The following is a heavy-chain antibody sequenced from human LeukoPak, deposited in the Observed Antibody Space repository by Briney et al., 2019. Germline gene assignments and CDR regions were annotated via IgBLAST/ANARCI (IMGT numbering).Heavy chain of an antibody. CDR2: IYYSGST. CDR1: GGSISSYY. D-gene: IGHD4-23*01. Sequence: PSETLSLTCTVSGGSISSYYWSWIRQPPGKGLEWIGYIYYSGSTNYNPSLKSRVTISVDTSKNQSSLKLSSVTAADTAVYYCARTGGLDAFDIWGQGTMVTVSS. J-gene: IGHJ3*02. V-gene: IGHV4-59*01. CDR3: ARTGGLDAFDI.